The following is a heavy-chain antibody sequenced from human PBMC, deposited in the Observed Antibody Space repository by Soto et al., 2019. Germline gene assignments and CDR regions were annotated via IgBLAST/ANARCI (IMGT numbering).Heavy chain of an antibody. CDR2: ISGSGDSS. V-gene: IGHV3-23*01. D-gene: IGHD2-2*01. CDR1: GFTFSSCG. CDR3: AKEDVVPPAMAGWVVRIHDF. Sequence: DVQLLEPGGGLVQPGGSLRLSCAASGFTFSSCGMSWVRQAPGKGLEWVSAISGSGDSSYYADSVKGRFTISRDNSKNTLYLQMNSLGAEDTAVYYCAKEDVVPPAMAGWVVRIHDFWGQGTLVTVSS. J-gene: IGHJ4*02.